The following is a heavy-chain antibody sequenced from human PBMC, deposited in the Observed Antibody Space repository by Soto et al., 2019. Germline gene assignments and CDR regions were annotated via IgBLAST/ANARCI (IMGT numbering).Heavy chain of an antibody. CDR2: ISAGNGNT. CDR3: AGARIEMATTVALDY. D-gene: IGHD5-12*01. Sequence: QVQLVQSGAEEKKPGASVKVSCKASGYIVTTYAMHWVRQAPGQRLEWMGWISAGNGNTKYSQKFQGRVTITRDTSASTAYMELSSLRSEDTAVYSCAGARIEMATTVALDYWGQGTLVTVSS. CDR1: GYIVTTYA. J-gene: IGHJ4*02. V-gene: IGHV1-3*05.